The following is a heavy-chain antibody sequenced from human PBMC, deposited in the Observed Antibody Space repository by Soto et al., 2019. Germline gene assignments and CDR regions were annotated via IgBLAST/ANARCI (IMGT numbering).Heavy chain of an antibody. CDR3: ARDKSYALAV. J-gene: IGHJ6*02. CDR2: IHSDGRST. V-gene: IGHV3-74*03. CDR1: GFDFSNSW. D-gene: IGHD4-17*01. Sequence: EVQLVESGGGFVQPGGSLRLSCAASGFDFSNSWMHWVRQVPGKGVVWVSHIHSDGRSTTYADSVNGRFTISRDNARITVYLQLDSLRVEDTAVYYCARDKSYALAVWGQGTTVIVSS.